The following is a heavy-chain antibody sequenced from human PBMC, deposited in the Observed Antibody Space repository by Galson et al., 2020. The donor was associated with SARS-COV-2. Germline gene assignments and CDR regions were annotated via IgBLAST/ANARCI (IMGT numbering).Heavy chain of an antibody. CDR2: ISSSSSYI. V-gene: IGHV3-21*01. J-gene: IGHJ4*02. D-gene: IGHD3-3*01. CDR3: ARDKTLTIFGVVIIDY. CDR1: GFTFSSYS. Sequence: GESLKISCAASGFTFSSYSMNWVRQAPGKGLEWVSSISSSSSYIYYADSVKGRFTISRDNGKNSLYLQMNSLRAEDTAVYYCARDKTLTIFGVVIIDYWGQGTLVTVSS.